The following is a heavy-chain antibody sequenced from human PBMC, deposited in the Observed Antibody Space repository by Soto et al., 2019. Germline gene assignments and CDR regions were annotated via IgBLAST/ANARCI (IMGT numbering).Heavy chain of an antibody. CDR3: ARDPGGYYYDSSGYYLSHY. Sequence: SVKVSCKASGGTFSSYAISWVRQAPGQGLEWMGGIIPIFGTANYAQRFQGRVTITADKSTSTAYMELSSLRSEDTAVYYCARDPGGYYYDSSGYYLSHYWGQGTLVTVSS. V-gene: IGHV1-69*06. J-gene: IGHJ4*02. D-gene: IGHD3-22*01. CDR1: GGTFSSYA. CDR2: IIPIFGTA.